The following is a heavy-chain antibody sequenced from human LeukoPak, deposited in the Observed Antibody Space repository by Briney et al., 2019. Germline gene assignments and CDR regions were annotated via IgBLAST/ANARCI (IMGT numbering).Heavy chain of an antibody. D-gene: IGHD3-10*01. CDR1: GGSFSGYY. CDR3: ARHFRFLGFGELLAFDN. Sequence: SETLSLTCAVYGGSFSGYYWSWIRQPPGKGLEWIGEINHSGSTKYNPSLKSRVTISVDTSKNQFSLNLNSVTAADSAVYYCARHFRFLGFGELLAFDNWGQGTRVIVSS. J-gene: IGHJ4*02. CDR2: INHSGST. V-gene: IGHV4-34*01.